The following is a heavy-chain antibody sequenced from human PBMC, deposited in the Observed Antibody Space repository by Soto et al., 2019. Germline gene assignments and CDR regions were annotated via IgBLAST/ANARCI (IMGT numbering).Heavy chain of an antibody. D-gene: IGHD2-2*01. CDR3: ARGRNVVVPAAIGGMDV. CDR2: IKHSGST. J-gene: IGHJ6*02. Sequence: SETLSLTCAVYGGSFSGYYWSWIRQPPVKGLEWIGEIKHSGSTNYNPSLKSRVTISVDTSKNQFSLKLSSVTAADTAVYYCARGRNVVVPAAIGGMDVWGQGTTVTVSS. CDR1: GGSFSGYY. V-gene: IGHV4-34*01.